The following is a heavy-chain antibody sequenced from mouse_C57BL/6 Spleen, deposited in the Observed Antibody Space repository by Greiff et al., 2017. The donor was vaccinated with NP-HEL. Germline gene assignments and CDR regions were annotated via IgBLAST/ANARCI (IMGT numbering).Heavy chain of an antibody. CDR1: GFTFSSYA. D-gene: IGHD1-1*01. Sequence: EVQGVESGEGLVKPGGSLKLSCAASGFTFSSYAMSWVRQTPEKRLEWVAYISSGGDYIYYADNVKGRFTISRDNARNTLYLQMSSLKSEDTAMYYCTREGGSSYFDYWGQGTTLTVSS. V-gene: IGHV5-9-1*02. J-gene: IGHJ2*01. CDR3: TREGGSSYFDY. CDR2: ISSGGDYI.